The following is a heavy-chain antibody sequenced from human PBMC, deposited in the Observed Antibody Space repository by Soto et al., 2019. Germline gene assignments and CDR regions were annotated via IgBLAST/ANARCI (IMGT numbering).Heavy chain of an antibody. CDR3: ARAHENSYCSSTSCYKNFDY. CDR2: INHSGST. CDR1: GGSFSGYY. J-gene: IGHJ4*02. D-gene: IGHD2-2*01. Sequence: SETLSLTCAVYGGSFSGYYWSWIRQPPGKGLEWIGEINHSGSTNYNPSLKSRVTISVDTSKNQFSLKLSSVTAADTAVYYCARAHENSYCSSTSCYKNFDYWGQGTLVTVSS. V-gene: IGHV4-34*01.